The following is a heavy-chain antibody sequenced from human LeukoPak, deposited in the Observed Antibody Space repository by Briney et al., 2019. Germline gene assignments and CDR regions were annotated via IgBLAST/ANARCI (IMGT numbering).Heavy chain of an antibody. J-gene: IGHJ4*02. CDR1: GFTFSGNW. CDR2: INPDGSHI. CDR3: VRSSVVATSRLFDY. D-gene: IGHD5-12*01. Sequence: GGSLRLSCEASGFTFSGNWMSWVRHAPGKGLEWLTSINPDGSHIFHVDSVKGRFTISRDNTKSSLYLQMNSLRAEDTAVYYCVRSSVVATSRLFDYWGQGTLVTVSS. V-gene: IGHV3-7*01.